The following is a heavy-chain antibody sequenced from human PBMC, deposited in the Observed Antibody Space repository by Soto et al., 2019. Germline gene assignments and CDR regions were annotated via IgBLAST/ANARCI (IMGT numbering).Heavy chain of an antibody. CDR2: ISAYNGNT. V-gene: IGHV1-18*01. CDR3: AIGGNVWVRRHAFDI. Sequence: QVPLVQSGAEVKKPGASVKVSCKASGYTFTSYGISWVRQAPGQGLEWMGWISAYNGNTNYAQKLQGRVTMTTDTSTRTAYMEPRSLRSDETAVYYCAIGGNVWVRRHAFDIWGQGTMVTVSS. D-gene: IGHD1-26*01. J-gene: IGHJ3*02. CDR1: GYTFTSYG.